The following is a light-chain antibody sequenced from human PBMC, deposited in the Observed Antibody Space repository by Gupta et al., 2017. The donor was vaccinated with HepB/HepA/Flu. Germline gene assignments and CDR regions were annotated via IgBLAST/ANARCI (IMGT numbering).Light chain of an antibody. CDR1: QSISSY. J-gene: IGKJ1*01. V-gene: IGKV1-39*01. CDR3: QQSYSTPQT. CDR2: AAS. Sequence: DIQMTQSPSSLSASAGDRVTITCRASQSISSYLNWYQQKPGKVPKLLIYAASSLQSGVPSRFSGSGTGTDFTLTISSLQPEDFATYYCQQSYSTPQTFGQGTKVEIK.